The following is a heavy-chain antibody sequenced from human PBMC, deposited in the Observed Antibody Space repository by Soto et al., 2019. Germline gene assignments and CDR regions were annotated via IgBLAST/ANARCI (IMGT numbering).Heavy chain of an antibody. CDR1: GFTFSSYG. CDR2: ISYDGSNK. CDR3: AKDLEQQLVLDV. J-gene: IGHJ6*02. V-gene: IGHV3-30*18. D-gene: IGHD6-13*01. Sequence: GGSLRLSCAASGFTFSSYGMHWVRQAPGKGLEWVAVISYDGSNKYYADSVKGRFTISRDNSKNTLYLQMNSLRAEDTAVYYCAKDLEQQLVLDVWGQGTTVTVSS.